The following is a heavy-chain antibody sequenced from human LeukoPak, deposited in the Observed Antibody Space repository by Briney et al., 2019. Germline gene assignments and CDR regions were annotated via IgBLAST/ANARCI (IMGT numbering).Heavy chain of an antibody. CDR1: GFIFSNYG. CDR2: TSYDGSKK. J-gene: IGHJ4*02. D-gene: IGHD6-13*01. V-gene: IGHV3-30*03. CDR3: ARGSTNSWYIPFDY. Sequence: GGSLRLSCAASGFIFSNYGMHWVRQAPGKGLEWVAVTSYDGSKKYHADSVKGRFTISRDNSKNTLYLQMNSLRVEDTAVYYCARGSTNSWYIPFDYWGQGTLVTVSS.